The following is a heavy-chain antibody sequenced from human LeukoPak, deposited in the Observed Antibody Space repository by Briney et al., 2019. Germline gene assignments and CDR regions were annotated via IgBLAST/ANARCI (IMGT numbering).Heavy chain of an antibody. D-gene: IGHD3/OR15-3a*01. CDR3: ARQTGSGLFILP. CDR1: GGSISTGSYY. Sequence: PSETLSLTCTVSGGSISTGSYYWSWIRQPAGKGLEWIGRIYTSGSTNYNPSLKSRVTISVDTSKNQFSLKLSSVTAADTAVYYCARQTGSGLFILPGGQGTLVTVSS. J-gene: IGHJ4*02. V-gene: IGHV4-61*02. CDR2: IYTSGST.